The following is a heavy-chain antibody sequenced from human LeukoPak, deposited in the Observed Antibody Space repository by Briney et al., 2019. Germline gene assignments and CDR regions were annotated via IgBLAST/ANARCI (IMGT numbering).Heavy chain of an antibody. CDR2: IFSNGDT. CDR3: AQRLDGYGSAKRYWFHS. J-gene: IGHJ5*01. V-gene: IGHV2-5*01. Sequence: SGPTLVNPTQTLTLTCTFSGFSFTTNGVGVGWIRQPPGKPLEWLAVIFSNGDTRYSQSLGTRLTITKDTSNNQVILTMTHMDPVDTGRYYCAQRLDGYGSAKRYWFHSWGQGTLVTVSS. CDR1: GFSFTTNGVG. D-gene: IGHD5-24*01.